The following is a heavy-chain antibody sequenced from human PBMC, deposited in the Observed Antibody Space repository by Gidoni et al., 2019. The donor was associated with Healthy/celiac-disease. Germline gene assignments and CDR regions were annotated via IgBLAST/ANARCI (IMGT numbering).Heavy chain of an antibody. V-gene: IGHV3-23*01. J-gene: IGHJ3*02. CDR2: ISGSGGST. CDR3: AKDGADYYDSRGSGGDAFDI. D-gene: IGHD3-22*01. CDR1: GFTFSSHA. Sequence: EVQLLESGGGLVQPGGSLRLSCAASGFTFSSHAMSWVRQAPGKGLEWVSAISGSGGSTYYADSVKGRFTISRDNSKNTLYLQMNSLRAEDTAVYYCAKDGADYYDSRGSGGDAFDIWGQGTMVTVSS.